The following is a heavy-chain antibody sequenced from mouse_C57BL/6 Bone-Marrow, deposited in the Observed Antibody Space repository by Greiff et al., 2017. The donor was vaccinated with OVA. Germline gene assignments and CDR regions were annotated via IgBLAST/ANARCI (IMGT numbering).Heavy chain of an antibody. J-gene: IGHJ2*01. Sequence: VQLKESGGGLVKPGGSLKLSCAASGFTFSSYAMSWVRQTPEKRLEWVATISDGGSYTYYPDNVKGRFTISRDNAKNNLYLQMSHLKSEDTAMYYCARVPVDYWGQGTTLTVSS. D-gene: IGHD6-1*01. CDR1: GFTFSSYA. CDR3: ARVPVDY. CDR2: ISDGGSYT. V-gene: IGHV5-4*01.